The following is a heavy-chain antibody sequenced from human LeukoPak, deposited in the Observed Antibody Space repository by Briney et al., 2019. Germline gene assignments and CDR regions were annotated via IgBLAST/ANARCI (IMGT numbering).Heavy chain of an antibody. V-gene: IGHV3-23*01. CDR3: AKHRGPVVAAGTG. Sequence: ASVKVSCKASGGTFSSYAISWVRQAPGKGLEWVSAISGSGGSTYYADSVKGRFTISRDNSKNTLYLQMNSLRAEDTAVYYCAKHRGPVVAAGTGWGQGTLVTVSS. CDR2: ISGSGGST. D-gene: IGHD2-15*01. J-gene: IGHJ4*02. CDR1: GGTFSSYA.